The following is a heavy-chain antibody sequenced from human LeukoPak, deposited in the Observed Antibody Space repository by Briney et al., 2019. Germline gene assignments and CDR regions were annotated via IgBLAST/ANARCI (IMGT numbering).Heavy chain of an antibody. J-gene: IGHJ6*02. CDR1: GYTFTSYG. V-gene: IGHV1-18*01. CDR3: ARDYDFWSGYPPLNYYGMDV. Sequence: ASVKVSCKASGYTFTSYGISWVRQAPGQGLEWMGWISAYNGNINYAQKLQGRVTMSTDTSTSTAYMELRSLRSDDTAVYYCARDYDFWSGYPPLNYYGMDVWGQGTTVTVSS. D-gene: IGHD3-3*01. CDR2: ISAYNGNI.